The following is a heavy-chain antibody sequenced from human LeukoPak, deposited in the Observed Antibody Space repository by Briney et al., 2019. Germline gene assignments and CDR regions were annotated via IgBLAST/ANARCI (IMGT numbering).Heavy chain of an antibody. Sequence: SETLSLTCTVSGGSISSYYWTWIRQPPGKGLEWIGYKYYSGSTRYNSSLRSRLTISLDSSKNQFSLRLTSVTAADTAVYYCARGRSYGFDFDSWGPGTLVIVSS. J-gene: IGHJ4*02. CDR2: KYYSGST. D-gene: IGHD5-18*01. CDR1: GGSISSYY. CDR3: ARGRSYGFDFDS. V-gene: IGHV4-59*01.